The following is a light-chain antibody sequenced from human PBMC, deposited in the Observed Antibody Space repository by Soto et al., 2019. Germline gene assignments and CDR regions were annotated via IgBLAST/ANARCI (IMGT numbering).Light chain of an antibody. Sequence: DIQMTQSPSTLSASVGDRVTITCRASQSISNWLAWYQQKPGKAPKLLIYKASNLESGVPSRFSGSGSGTEFTLTISSLQPDDFATYYCQQHYSYRTFGQGTKVEAK. CDR1: QSISNW. V-gene: IGKV1-5*03. J-gene: IGKJ1*01. CDR2: KAS. CDR3: QQHYSYRT.